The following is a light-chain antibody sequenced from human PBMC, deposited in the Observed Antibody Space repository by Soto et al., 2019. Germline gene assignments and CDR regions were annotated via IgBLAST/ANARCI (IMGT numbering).Light chain of an antibody. CDR2: SAS. V-gene: IGKV1-9*01. CDR1: QGIGTY. J-gene: IGKJ4*01. Sequence: IQLTQSPSSLSASVGDRVTITCRASQGIGTYLAWYHQTPGKAPKLLIYSASTLQSGVPSRFSGSGSGTDSTPTISGLQPKVFATYYCQHFNTFPLTFGGGTKVEL. CDR3: QHFNTFPLT.